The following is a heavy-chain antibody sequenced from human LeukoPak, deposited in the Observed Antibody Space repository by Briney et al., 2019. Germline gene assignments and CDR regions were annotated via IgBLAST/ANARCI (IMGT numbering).Heavy chain of an antibody. J-gene: IGHJ5*02. CDR3: AGGAYQLLLPHWFDP. D-gene: IGHD2-2*01. CDR1: GFTFSSHE. Sequence: PGGSLRLSCAASGFTFSSHEMNWVRQAPGKGLEWVSYISSSGSTIYYADSVKGRFTISRDNAKNSLYLQMNSLRAEDTAVYYCAGGAYQLLLPHWFDPWGQGTLVTVSS. V-gene: IGHV3-48*03. CDR2: ISSSGSTI.